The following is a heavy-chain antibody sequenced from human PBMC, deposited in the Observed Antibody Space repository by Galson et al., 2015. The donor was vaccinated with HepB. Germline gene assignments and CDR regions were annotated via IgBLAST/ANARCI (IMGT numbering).Heavy chain of an antibody. CDR2: ISSSSSYI. CDR1: GFTFSSYS. V-gene: IGHV3-21*01. Sequence: SLRLSCAASGFTFSSYSMNWVRQAPGKGLEWVSSISSSSSYIYYADSVKGRFTISRDNAKNSLYLQMNSLRAEDTAVYYCAKDFGAFGGVIGYYFDYWGQGTLVTVSS. D-gene: IGHD3-16*01. CDR3: AKDFGAFGGVIGYYFDY. J-gene: IGHJ4*02.